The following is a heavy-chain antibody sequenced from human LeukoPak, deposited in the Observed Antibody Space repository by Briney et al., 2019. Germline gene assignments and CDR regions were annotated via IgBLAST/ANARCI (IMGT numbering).Heavy chain of an antibody. V-gene: IGHV3-11*04. CDR1: GFTFSDNY. Sequence: NPGGSLRLSCAASGFTFSDNYMSWIRQAPGKGLEWVSYISSSGSIYYADSVKGRFTISRDNAKNSLYLQMNSLRAEDTAVYYCARDCRDSSGKFPNDALDIWGQGTMVTVSS. J-gene: IGHJ3*02. CDR3: ARDCRDSSGKFPNDALDI. CDR2: ISSSGSI. D-gene: IGHD3-22*01.